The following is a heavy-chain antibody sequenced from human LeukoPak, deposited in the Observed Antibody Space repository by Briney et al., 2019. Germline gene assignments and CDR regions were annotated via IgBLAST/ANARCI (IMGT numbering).Heavy chain of an antibody. Sequence: GGSLRLSCAASGFTFSSYWMSWVRQAPGKGLEWVANINQDGSGEYYVDTVKGRFTISRDNAKNSLFLQMNSLRAEDTAIYYCARAGPYQLPPRPVDYWGQGTLVTVSS. CDR3: ARAGPYQLPPRPVDY. CDR1: GFTFSSYW. D-gene: IGHD2-2*01. J-gene: IGHJ4*02. V-gene: IGHV3-7*01. CDR2: INQDGSGE.